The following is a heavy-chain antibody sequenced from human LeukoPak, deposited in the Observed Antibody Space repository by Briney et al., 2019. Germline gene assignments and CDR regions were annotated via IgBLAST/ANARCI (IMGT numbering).Heavy chain of an antibody. V-gene: IGHV1-69*06. Sequence: GASVKVSCKVSGYTLTELSMHWVRQAPGKGLEWMGGIIPIFGTANYAQKFQGRVTITADKSTSTAYMELSSLRSEDTAVYYCARGEYYYDSSGYYYGHYYYYYMDVWGKGTTVTVFS. J-gene: IGHJ6*03. CDR2: IIPIFGTA. CDR3: ARGEYYYDSSGYYYGHYYYYYMDV. CDR1: GYTLTELS. D-gene: IGHD3-22*01.